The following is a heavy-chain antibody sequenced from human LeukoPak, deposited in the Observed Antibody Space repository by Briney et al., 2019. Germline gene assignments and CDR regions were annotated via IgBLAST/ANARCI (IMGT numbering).Heavy chain of an antibody. J-gene: IGHJ4*02. CDR2: ISGSGGST. CDR3: AKDLGAIGSSYYDD. CDR1: GFTFSSYA. Sequence: PGGSLRLSCAASGFTFSSYAMSWVRQAPGKGLEWVSAISGSGGSTYYADSVKGRFTISRDNSKNTLYLQMNSLRAEDTAVYYCAKDLGAIGSSYYDDWGQGTLVTVSS. V-gene: IGHV3-23*01. D-gene: IGHD6-13*01.